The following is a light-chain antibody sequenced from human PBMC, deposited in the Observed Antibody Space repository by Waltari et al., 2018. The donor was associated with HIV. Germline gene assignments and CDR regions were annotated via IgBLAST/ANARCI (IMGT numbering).Light chain of an antibody. CDR1: DVDDYKY. V-gene: IGLV2-14*01. CDR3: ASYITSATPV. J-gene: IGLJ2*01. CDR2: DVT. Sequence: QSALTQPASVSGSPGQSITISCDVDDYKYVSWSQHHPGKAPKVIIYDVTHRPSGLSYRLSGYKSGNTATLTFSELQPEDEADYFCASYITSATPVFGGGTKLTVL.